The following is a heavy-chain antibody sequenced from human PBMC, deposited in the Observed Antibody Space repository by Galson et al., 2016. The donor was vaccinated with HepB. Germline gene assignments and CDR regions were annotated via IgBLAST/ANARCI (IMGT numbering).Heavy chain of an antibody. D-gene: IGHD6-13*01. CDR2: IYYSGST. Sequence: ETLSLTCTVSGASVSSYYWSWIRQPPGKGLEWIEYIYYSGSTNYNPSLKSRVTISGDTSKNQFSLKLSSVTAADTAVYYCAREGSSSWYNWFDPWGQGTLVTVSS. CDR1: GASVSSYY. J-gene: IGHJ5*02. V-gene: IGHV4-59*02. CDR3: AREGSSSWYNWFDP.